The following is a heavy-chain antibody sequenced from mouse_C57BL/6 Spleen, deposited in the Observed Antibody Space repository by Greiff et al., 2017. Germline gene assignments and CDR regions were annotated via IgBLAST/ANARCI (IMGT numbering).Heavy chain of an antibody. D-gene: IGHD4-1*01. J-gene: IGHJ2*01. CDR1: GYTFTSYW. CDR2: IDPSDSYT. Sequence: QVQLQQPGAELVMPGASVKLSCKASGYTFTSYWMHWVKQRPGQGLVWIGEIDPSDSYTNYNQKFKGKSTLTVDKSSSTAYMQLSSLTSEDSAVYYCARGFDTGGYWGQGTTLTVSS. V-gene: IGHV1-69*01. CDR3: ARGFDTGGY.